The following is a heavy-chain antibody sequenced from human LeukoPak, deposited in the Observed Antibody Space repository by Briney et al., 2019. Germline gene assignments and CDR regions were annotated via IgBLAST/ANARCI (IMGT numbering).Heavy chain of an antibody. CDR3: AKGDCSSTSCYIDY. V-gene: IGHV3-9*03. CDR1: GFTFSGYT. J-gene: IGHJ4*02. Sequence: GGSLRLSCVASGFTFSGYTMHWVRQAPGKGLEWVSGISWNSGSIGYADSVKGRFTISRDNAKNSLYLQMNSLRAEDMALYYCAKGDCSSTSCYIDYWGQGTLVTVSS. CDR2: ISWNSGSI. D-gene: IGHD2-2*02.